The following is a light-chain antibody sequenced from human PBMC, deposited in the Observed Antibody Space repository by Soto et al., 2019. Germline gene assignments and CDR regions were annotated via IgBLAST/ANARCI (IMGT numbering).Light chain of an antibody. CDR2: DAT. CDR3: QQCSNWPQT. V-gene: IGKV3-11*01. CDR1: ESVSRC. Sequence: ESVLTQSPATLSLSPGERATLSCRASESVSRCLAWYQQKPGQAPRLLIYDATNRATGIPARFSGSGSGTDFTLTLSSLEPEDFALYFCQQCSNWPQTFGQGTKVGIK. J-gene: IGKJ1*01.